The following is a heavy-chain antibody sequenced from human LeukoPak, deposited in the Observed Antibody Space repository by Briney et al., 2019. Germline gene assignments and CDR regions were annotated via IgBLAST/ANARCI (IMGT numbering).Heavy chain of an antibody. CDR1: GYTFTSYD. CDR2: MNPNSGNT. CDR3: ARGSSSWPNYYYYYVDV. J-gene: IGHJ6*03. D-gene: IGHD6-13*01. V-gene: IGHV1-8*03. Sequence: PGESLKISCKGSGYTFTSYDINWVRQATGQGLEWMGWMNPNSGNTGYAQKFQGRVTITRNTSISTAYMELSSLRSEDTAVYYCARGSSSWPNYYYYYVDVWGKGTTVTVSS.